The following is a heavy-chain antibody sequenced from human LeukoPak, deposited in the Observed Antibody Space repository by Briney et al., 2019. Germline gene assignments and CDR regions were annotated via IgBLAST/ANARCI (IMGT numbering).Heavy chain of an antibody. CDR2: ISYDGSNK. D-gene: IGHD5-18*01. CDR1: GFTFSSYG. V-gene: IGHV3-30*18. Sequence: GGSLRLSCAASGFTFSSYGMHWVRQAPGKGLEWVAVISYDGSNKYYADSVKGRFTISRDNSKNTPYLQMNSLRAEDTAVYYCAKEYSRDFDYWGRGTLVTVSS. CDR3: AKEYSRDFDY. J-gene: IGHJ4*02.